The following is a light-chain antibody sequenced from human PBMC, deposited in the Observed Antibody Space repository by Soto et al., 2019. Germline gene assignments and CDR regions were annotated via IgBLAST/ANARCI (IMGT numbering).Light chain of an antibody. J-gene: IGLJ1*01. CDR3: GTWDSSLSAHNYV. CDR1: SSNIGNNY. Sequence: QSVLTQPPSVSAAPGQKVTISCTGSSSNIGNNYVSWYQQLPGTAPKLLIYDNNKRPSGIPDRFSGSKSGTSATLGITGIQTGDEADYYCGTWDSSLSAHNYVFGTGTKLTVL. V-gene: IGLV1-51*01. CDR2: DNN.